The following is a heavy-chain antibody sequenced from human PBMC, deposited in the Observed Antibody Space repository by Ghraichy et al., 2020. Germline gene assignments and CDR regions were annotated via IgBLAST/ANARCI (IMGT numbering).Heavy chain of an antibody. Sequence: SETLSLTCTVSSGSLNSGDYYWTWIRQHPGQGPEWIGYIYYRGNTYYNPSLKSRLTMSLDTSNNQFSLRLSSVTAADMAVYYCASAPGCAGGCYGFDHWGQGALVTVSS. V-gene: IGHV4-31*03. CDR2: IYYRGNT. CDR1: SGSLNSGDYY. J-gene: IGHJ4*02. CDR3: ASAPGCAGGCYGFDH. D-gene: IGHD2-21*01.